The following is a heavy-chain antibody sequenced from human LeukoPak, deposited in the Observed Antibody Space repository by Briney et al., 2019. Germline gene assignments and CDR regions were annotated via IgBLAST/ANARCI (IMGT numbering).Heavy chain of an antibody. Sequence: SETLSLTCTVSGGSISSYYWSWIRQPPGKGLEWIGYIYYSGSTDYNPSLKSRVTISVDTSKNQFSLKLSSVTAADTAVYYCARVLSEYSSSAEMYYYYGMDVWGQGTTVTVSS. CDR1: GGSISSYY. J-gene: IGHJ6*02. D-gene: IGHD6-6*01. CDR3: ARVLSEYSSSAEMYYYYGMDV. CDR2: IYYSGST. V-gene: IGHV4-59*01.